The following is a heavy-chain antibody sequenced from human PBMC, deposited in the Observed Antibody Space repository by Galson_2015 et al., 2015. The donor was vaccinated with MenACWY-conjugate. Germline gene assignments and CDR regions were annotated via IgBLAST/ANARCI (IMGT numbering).Heavy chain of an antibody. D-gene: IGHD3-9*01. J-gene: IGHJ4*02. CDR1: GFTFGSYA. V-gene: IGHV3-23*01. Sequence: SLRLSCAASGFTFGSYAMTWVRRAPGKGLEWVSTISDSGRFTYYADSVKGRFTISRDNSKNTVFLQMNSLRAEDTAAYYCAKDLVKNYEMMTGYYSDWGQGTLPTVSS. CDR3: AKDLVKNYEMMTGYYSD. CDR2: ISDSGRFT.